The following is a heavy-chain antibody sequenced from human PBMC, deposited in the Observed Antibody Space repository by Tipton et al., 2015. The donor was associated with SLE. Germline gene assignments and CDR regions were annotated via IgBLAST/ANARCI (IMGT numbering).Heavy chain of an antibody. V-gene: IGHV4-59*12. CDR3: ARKIDFGAFDI. J-gene: IGHJ3*02. D-gene: IGHD3-16*01. CDR2: IYYSGST. CDR1: GGSISSYY. Sequence: TLSLTCTVSGGSISSYYWSWIRQPPGKGLEWIGYIYYSGSTNYNPSFKSRVTISVDTSKNQFSLKLSSVTAADTAVYYCARKIDFGAFDIWGQGTMVTVSS.